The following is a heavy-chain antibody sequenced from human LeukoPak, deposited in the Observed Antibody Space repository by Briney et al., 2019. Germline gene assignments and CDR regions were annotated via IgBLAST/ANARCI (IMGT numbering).Heavy chain of an antibody. CDR2: IWSDGNKK. CDR1: GFTISSYG. V-gene: IGHV3-33*01. CDR3: ARDHSAGRYYFDH. Sequence: PGRSLRLSCAVSGFTISSYGMQWVRQAPGKGLEWVAVIWSDGNKKYYADSVKGRSTISRDNSKNTLYLQMNSLRAEDTAVYYCARDHSAGRYYFDHWGHGTLVTVSS. J-gene: IGHJ4*01. D-gene: IGHD5-18*01.